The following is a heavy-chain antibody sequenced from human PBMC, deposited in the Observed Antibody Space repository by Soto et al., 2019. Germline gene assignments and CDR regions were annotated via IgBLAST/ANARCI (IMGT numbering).Heavy chain of an antibody. CDR1: GFTFSSYA. J-gene: IGHJ3*02. CDR2: ISGSGGST. V-gene: IGHV3-23*01. Sequence: GGSLRLSCVASGFTFSSYAMSWVRQAPGKGLEWVSGISGSGGSTYSADSVKGRFTISRDNSKNTLYLQMNSLRAEDTAVYYCAKDITVIVPAANDAFDIWGQGTMVTVSS. D-gene: IGHD2-2*01. CDR3: AKDITVIVPAANDAFDI.